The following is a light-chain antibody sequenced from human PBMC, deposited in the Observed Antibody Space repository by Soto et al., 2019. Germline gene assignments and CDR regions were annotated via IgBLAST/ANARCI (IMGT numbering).Light chain of an antibody. CDR1: NIGSKS. V-gene: IGLV3-21*04. Sequence: SYELTQPPSVSVAPGKTARITCGGNNIGSKSVHWYQQKPGQAPVVVIYYDSDRPSGIPERFSGSNSGNTATLTISRVEAGDEADYYCQVWDTSEVFGGGTKLTVL. CDR3: QVWDTSEV. CDR2: YDS. J-gene: IGLJ3*02.